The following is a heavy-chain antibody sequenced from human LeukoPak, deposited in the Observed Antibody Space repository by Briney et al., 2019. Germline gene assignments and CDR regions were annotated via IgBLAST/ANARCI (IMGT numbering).Heavy chain of an antibody. V-gene: IGHV4-31*03. D-gene: IGHD2-2*01. J-gene: IGHJ4*02. CDR1: GGSISSGGYY. Sequence: SQTLSLTCTVSGGSISSGGYYWSWIRQHPGKGLEWIGYIYYSGSTYYNPSLKSRVTISVDTSKNQSSLKLSSVTAADTAVYYCARTQGCSSTSCPLDYWGQGTLVTVSS. CDR2: IYYSGST. CDR3: ARTQGCSSTSCPLDY.